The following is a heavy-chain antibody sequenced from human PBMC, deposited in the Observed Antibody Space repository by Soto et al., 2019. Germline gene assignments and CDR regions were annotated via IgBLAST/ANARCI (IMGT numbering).Heavy chain of an antibody. CDR3: ARDHRPVLRYFDCPWFDP. J-gene: IGHJ5*02. CDR2: ISYDGSNK. Sequence: HPGGSLRLSCAASGFTFSSYAMHWVRQAPGKGLEWVAVISYDGSNKYYADSVKGRFTISRDNSKNTLYLQMNSLRAEDTAVYYCARDHRPVLRYFDCPWFDPWGQGTLVTVSS. V-gene: IGHV3-30-3*01. D-gene: IGHD3-9*01. CDR1: GFTFSSYA.